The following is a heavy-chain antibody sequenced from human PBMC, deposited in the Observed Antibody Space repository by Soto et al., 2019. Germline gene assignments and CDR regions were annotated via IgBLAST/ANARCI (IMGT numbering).Heavy chain of an antibody. Sequence: QVQLVQSGAEVKKPGSSVKVSCKASGGTFSSYTISWVRQAPGQGLEWMGRIIPILGIANYAQKVQGRVTNPAEKYSSKAYMVLSSLTAEGTAVYYCPREIFRFPQGDFDYWGQRTLVTV. J-gene: IGHJ4*02. CDR1: GGTFSSYT. D-gene: IGHD1-26*01. V-gene: IGHV1-69*08. CDR2: IIPILGIA. CDR3: PREIFRFPQGDFDY.